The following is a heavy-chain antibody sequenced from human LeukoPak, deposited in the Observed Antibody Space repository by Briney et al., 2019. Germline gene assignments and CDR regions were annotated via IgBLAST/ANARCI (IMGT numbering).Heavy chain of an antibody. J-gene: IGHJ5*02. V-gene: IGHV1-8*03. CDR3: ARVPYDFWSGYYTGRWFDP. Sequence: ASVKVSCKASGYTFTSYDINWVRQAPGQGLEWMGWMNPNSGNTGYAQKFQGRVTITRNTSISTAYMELSSLRSEDTAVYYCARVPYDFWSGYYTGRWFDPWGQGALVTVSS. D-gene: IGHD3-3*01. CDR2: MNPNSGNT. CDR1: GYTFTSYD.